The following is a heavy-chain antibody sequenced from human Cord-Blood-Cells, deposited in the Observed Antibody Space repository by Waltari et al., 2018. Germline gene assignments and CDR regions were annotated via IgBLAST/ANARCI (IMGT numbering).Heavy chain of an antibody. CDR2: ISSSGSTI. J-gene: IGHJ4*02. D-gene: IGHD6-13*01. CDR3: ASLSSSSWYYFDY. CDR1: GFTISSYE. V-gene: IGHV3-48*03. Sequence: EVQLVESGGGLVQPGGSLRRSCAASGFTISSYEMNWVRPAPGKGLEWVSYISSSGSTIYYADAVKGRFTISRDNAKNSLYLQMNSLRAEDTAVYYCASLSSSSWYYFDYWGQGTLVTVSS.